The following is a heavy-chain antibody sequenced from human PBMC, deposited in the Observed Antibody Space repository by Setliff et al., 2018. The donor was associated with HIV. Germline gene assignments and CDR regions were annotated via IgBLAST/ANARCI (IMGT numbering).Heavy chain of an antibody. CDR3: ARGGLRQWNGF. D-gene: IGHD3-3*01. CDR1: GGSFTGYF. CDR2: INDSGDT. J-gene: IGHJ4*02. Sequence: PSETLSLTCAVYGGSFTGYFWSWIRQSPGKGLEWIGEINDSGDTNYNPSLKSRVTIPVVTSKNQFSLGLTSVTAADTGVYYCARGGLRQWNGFWGQGTLVTVSS. V-gene: IGHV4-34*01.